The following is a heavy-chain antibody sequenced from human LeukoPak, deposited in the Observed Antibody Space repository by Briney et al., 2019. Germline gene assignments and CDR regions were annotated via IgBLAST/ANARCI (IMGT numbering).Heavy chain of an antibody. CDR2: ISNSGGST. CDR1: GFTFSSYA. CDR3: AKDKSTNYDFWSGRGYYFDY. Sequence: GGSLRLSCAASGFTFSSYAMSWVRQAPGKGLEWVSTISNSGGSTDYADSVKGGFTISRDNSKNTLYLQMNSLRAEDTAVYYCAKDKSTNYDFWSGRGYYFDYWGQGTLVTVSS. D-gene: IGHD3-3*01. V-gene: IGHV3-23*01. J-gene: IGHJ4*02.